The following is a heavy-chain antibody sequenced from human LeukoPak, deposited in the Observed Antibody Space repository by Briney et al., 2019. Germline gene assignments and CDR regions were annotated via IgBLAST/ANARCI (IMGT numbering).Heavy chain of an antibody. CDR3: ARGSVQLWLRDTYYYMDV. V-gene: IGHV3-20*04. CDR2: INWNGRIT. Sequence: GESLRLSCAASGFTFDDYAMNWVRQVPGKGLEWVSGINWNGRITEYADSVKDRFTISRQNTKNSLYLYMNNLGGEDTALYFCARGSVQLWLRDTYYYMDVWGKGTTVTVSS. D-gene: IGHD5-18*01. J-gene: IGHJ6*03. CDR1: GFTFDDYA.